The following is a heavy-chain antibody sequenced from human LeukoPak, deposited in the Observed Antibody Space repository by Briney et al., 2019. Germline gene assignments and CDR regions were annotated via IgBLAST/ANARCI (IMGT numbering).Heavy chain of an antibody. Sequence: SETLSLTCTVSGGSISSYYWSWIRQPPGKGLEWIGYIYYSGSTNYNPSLKSRVTISVDTSKNQFSLKLSSVTAADTAVYYCARAPSYYDSSGYSDYWGQGTLVTVSS. J-gene: IGHJ4*02. D-gene: IGHD3-22*01. V-gene: IGHV4-59*01. CDR3: ARAPSYYDSSGYSDY. CDR1: GGSISSYY. CDR2: IYYSGST.